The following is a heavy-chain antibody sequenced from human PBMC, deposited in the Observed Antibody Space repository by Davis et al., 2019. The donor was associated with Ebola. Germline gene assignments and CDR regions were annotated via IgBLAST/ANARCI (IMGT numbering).Heavy chain of an antibody. CDR2: ISGSGGST. J-gene: IGHJ4*02. D-gene: IGHD2-2*01. CDR1: GFTFSSYA. CDR3: AKDLHLDDIVVVPAATIDY. Sequence: PGGSLRLSCAASGFTFSSYAMSWVRQAPGKGLEWVSAISGSGGSTYYADSVKGRFTISRDNSKNTLYLQMNSLRAEDTAVYYCAKDLHLDDIVVVPAATIDYWGQGTLVTVSS. V-gene: IGHV3-23*01.